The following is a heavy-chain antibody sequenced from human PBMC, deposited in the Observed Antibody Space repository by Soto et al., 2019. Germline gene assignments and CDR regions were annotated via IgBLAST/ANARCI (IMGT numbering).Heavy chain of an antibody. Sequence: EVQLVKSGGGLVQPGGSLKLSCAASGFTFSGSAMHWVRQASGKGLEWVGRIRSKANSYATAYAASVKGRFTISRDDSKNTAYLQMNSLKTEDTAVYYCTSPPETREGLDYFDYWGQGTLVTVSS. CDR3: TSPPETREGLDYFDY. CDR2: IRSKANSYAT. V-gene: IGHV3-73*01. J-gene: IGHJ4*02. CDR1: GFTFSGSA.